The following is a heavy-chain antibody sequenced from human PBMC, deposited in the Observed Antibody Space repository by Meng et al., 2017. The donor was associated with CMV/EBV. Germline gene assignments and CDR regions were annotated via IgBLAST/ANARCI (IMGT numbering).Heavy chain of an antibody. D-gene: IGHD4-23*01. CDR2: INSDGSST. V-gene: IGHV3-74*01. CDR1: GFTFSSYW. CDR3: ARGGTRWIKVYYFDH. Sequence: GGSLRLSCAASGFTFSSYWMHWVRQAPGKGLVWVSRINSDGSSTSYADSVKGRFTISRDNAKNTLYLQMNSLRPEDTAVYYCARGGTRWIKVYYFDHWGQGTLVTVSS. J-gene: IGHJ4*02.